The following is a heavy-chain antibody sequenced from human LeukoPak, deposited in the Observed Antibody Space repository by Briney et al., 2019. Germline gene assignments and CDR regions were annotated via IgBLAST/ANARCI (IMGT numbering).Heavy chain of an antibody. Sequence: GGSLRLSCAASGFTFSSYAMHWVRQAPGKGLEWVALISYDGSNKYYADSVKGRFTISRGNSKNTLYLQMNSLRAEDTAVYYCARDKTSTAVFDSWGQGTLVTVSS. J-gene: IGHJ4*02. D-gene: IGHD6-25*01. CDR3: ARDKTSTAVFDS. CDR2: ISYDGSNK. CDR1: GFTFSSYA. V-gene: IGHV3-30-3*01.